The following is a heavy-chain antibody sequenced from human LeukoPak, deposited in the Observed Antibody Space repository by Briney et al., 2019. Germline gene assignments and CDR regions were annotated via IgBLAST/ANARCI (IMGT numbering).Heavy chain of an antibody. CDR3: ARDLFPYYDSSGYYFSVFYY. V-gene: IGHV1-3*01. D-gene: IGHD3-22*01. CDR1: GYTFTIYA. J-gene: IGHJ4*02. Sequence: ASVKVSCKASGYTFTIYAMHWVRQAPGQRLEWMGWINAGNGNTKYSQKFQGRVTITRDTSASTAYMELSSLRSEDTAVYYCARDLFPYYDSSGYYFSVFYYWGQGTLVTVSS. CDR2: INAGNGNT.